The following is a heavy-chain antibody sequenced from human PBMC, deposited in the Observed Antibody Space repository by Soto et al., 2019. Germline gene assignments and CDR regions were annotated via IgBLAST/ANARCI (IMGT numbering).Heavy chain of an antibody. CDR3: ARVIQGYCSSTSCYRDMLRWFDP. CDR2: ISAYNGNT. J-gene: IGHJ5*02. CDR1: GYTFTSYG. Sequence: ASVKVSCKASGYTFTSYGISWVRQAPGQGLEWMGWISAYNGNTNYAQKLQGRVTMTTDTSTSTAYMELRSLRSDDTAVYYCARVIQGYCSSTSCYRDMLRWFDPWGQGTLVTVSS. D-gene: IGHD2-2*01. V-gene: IGHV1-18*01.